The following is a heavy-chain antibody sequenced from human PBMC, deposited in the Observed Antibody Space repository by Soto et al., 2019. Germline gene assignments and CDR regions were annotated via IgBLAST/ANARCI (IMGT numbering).Heavy chain of an antibody. CDR2: ISWNGVSI. V-gene: IGHV3-9*01. CDR1: VFTFDDYA. D-gene: IGHD3-9*01. CDR3: AKDIGLPYSPSYGMEV. Sequence: SLRLSCVSSVFTFDDYAMHWVRQSPGKGLEWVSGISWNGVSIGYADSVKGRFTISRDNAKNSLYLQMTSLRVEDTSLYYCAKDIGLPYSPSYGMEVWGQGTTVTVSS. J-gene: IGHJ6*02.